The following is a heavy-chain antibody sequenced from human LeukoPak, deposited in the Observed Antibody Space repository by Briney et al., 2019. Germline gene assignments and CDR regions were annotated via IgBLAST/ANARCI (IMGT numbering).Heavy chain of an antibody. CDR2: ISAYNGNT. Sequence: ASVKVSCKASGYTFTSYGISWVRQAPGQGLEWMGWISAYNGNTNYAQKFQDRVTMTRNTSISTAHMELSSLRFDDTAVYYCARGPPNWGYDYWGPGTLVTVSS. J-gene: IGHJ4*02. V-gene: IGHV1-18*01. CDR1: GYTFTSYG. D-gene: IGHD7-27*01. CDR3: ARGPPNWGYDY.